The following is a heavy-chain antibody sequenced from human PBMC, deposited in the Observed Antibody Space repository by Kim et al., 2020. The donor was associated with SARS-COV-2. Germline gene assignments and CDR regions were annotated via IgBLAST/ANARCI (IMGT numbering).Heavy chain of an antibody. D-gene: IGHD6-13*01. J-gene: IGHJ4*02. V-gene: IGHV3-23*01. CDR3: AKEAATSYYFDY. Sequence: YYEDSVKGRVTISRDNAKNTLFLQMNGLRAEDTAVYYCAKEAATSYYFDYWGQGTLVTVSS.